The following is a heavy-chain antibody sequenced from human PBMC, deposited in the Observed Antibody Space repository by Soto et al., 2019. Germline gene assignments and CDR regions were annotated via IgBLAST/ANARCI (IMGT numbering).Heavy chain of an antibody. V-gene: IGHV1-18*01. CDR3: ARHPGFSLDY. D-gene: IGHD3-9*01. CDR1: GYTFTSYG. J-gene: IGHJ4*02. CDR2: ISAYNGNT. Sequence: HVQLVQSGAEVKKPGASVKVSCKASGYTFTSYGISWVRQAPGQGLEWMGWISAYNGNTNYAQKLQGRVTMTIDTSSSTVYMDLSSLRPVDTAFYYCARHPGFSLDYWGQGTLVTVSS.